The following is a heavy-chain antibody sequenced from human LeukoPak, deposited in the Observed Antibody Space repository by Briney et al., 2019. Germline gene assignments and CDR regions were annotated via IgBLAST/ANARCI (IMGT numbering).Heavy chain of an antibody. CDR3: SRLRGYSYGYADY. V-gene: IGHV3-48*01. Sequence: PGGSLRLSCAASGFTFSSYWMSWVRQAPGKGLEWVSYISTSGSTIDYVDSVKGRFTISRDNAKNSLYLQMNNLRAEDTAVYCCSRLRGYSYGYADYWGQGTLVTVSS. D-gene: IGHD5-18*01. CDR1: GFTFSSYW. J-gene: IGHJ4*02. CDR2: ISTSGSTI.